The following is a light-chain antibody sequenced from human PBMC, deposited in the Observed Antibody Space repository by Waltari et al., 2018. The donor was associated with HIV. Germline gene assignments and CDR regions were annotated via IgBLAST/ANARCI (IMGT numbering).Light chain of an antibody. CDR3: QQYHRWPWT. J-gene: IGKJ1*01. CDR1: QTIAAN. CDR2: GAY. Sequence: ETVMTQSPATLSVSPGERITLSCRASQTIAANVTWYKKNVGQAHRLLIFGAYTRATAIPDRFSGSGSGTDFTLTITSLQSEDFAVYYCQQYHRWPWTFGQGTRVEV. V-gene: IGKV3-15*01.